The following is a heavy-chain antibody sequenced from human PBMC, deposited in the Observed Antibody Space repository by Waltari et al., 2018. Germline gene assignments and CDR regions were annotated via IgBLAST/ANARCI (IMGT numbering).Heavy chain of an antibody. Sequence: EVQLVESGGGLIQPGGSLSLSCVGSGFTVNRNYMSWVRQVPGKWLEWASKIPRGTNANYAESGRGRFTISRENSKDTLLLQRNSRRVEDTAVYFCARHVSGPIRAACDVWGQGTMVTVSP. D-gene: IGHD3-10*01. J-gene: IGHJ3*01. V-gene: IGHV3-53*01. CDR1: GFTVNRNY. CDR3: ARHVSGPIRAACDV. CDR2: IPRGTNA.